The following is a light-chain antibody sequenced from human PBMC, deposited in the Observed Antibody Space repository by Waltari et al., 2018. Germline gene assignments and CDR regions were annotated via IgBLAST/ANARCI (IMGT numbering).Light chain of an antibody. CDR3: QQRSNWLALT. V-gene: IGKV3-11*01. Sequence: EIVLTQAPATLSLSPEERXTRSCRASQSGRTNLALYPQKPGQAPRLLIYDASNRATGIPARFSGSGSGTDFTLTISSLEPEDFAVYYCQQRSNWLALTFGGGTKVEIK. CDR2: DAS. J-gene: IGKJ4*01. CDR1: QSGRTN.